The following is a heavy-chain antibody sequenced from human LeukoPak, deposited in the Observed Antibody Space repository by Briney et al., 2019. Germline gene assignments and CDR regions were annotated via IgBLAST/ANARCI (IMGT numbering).Heavy chain of an antibody. CDR1: GYTFTGYY. V-gene: IGHV1-2*02. CDR2: INPNSGGT. J-gene: IGHJ4*02. Sequence: ASVKVSCKASGYTFTGYYMHWVRQAPGQGLEWMGWINPNSGGTNYAQKFQGRVTMTRDTSISTAYMELSRLRSDDTAVYYCARVVGDGYKKPFDYWGQGTLVTVSS. D-gene: IGHD5-24*01. CDR3: ARVVGDGYKKPFDY.